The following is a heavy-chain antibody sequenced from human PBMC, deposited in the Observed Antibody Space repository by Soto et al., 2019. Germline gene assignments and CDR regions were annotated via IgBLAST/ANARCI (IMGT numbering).Heavy chain of an antibody. Sequence: SETLSLTCTVSGGSISSGGYYWSWIRQHPGKGLEWIGYIYYSGSTYYNPSLKSRVTISVDTSKNQFSLKLSSVTAADTAVYYCATSAYYDYIWGSYRYTNWGQGTLVTVSS. J-gene: IGHJ4*02. V-gene: IGHV4-31*03. D-gene: IGHD3-16*02. CDR1: GGSISSGGYY. CDR3: ATSAYYDYIWGSYRYTN. CDR2: IYYSGST.